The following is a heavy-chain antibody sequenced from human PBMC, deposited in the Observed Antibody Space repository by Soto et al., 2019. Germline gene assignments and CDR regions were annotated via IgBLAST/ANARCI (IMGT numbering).Heavy chain of an antibody. J-gene: IGHJ6*03. Sequence: SETLSLTCAVYGGSFSGYYWSWIRQPPGKGLEWIGEINHSGSTNYNPSLKSRVTISVDTSKNQFSLKLSSVTAADTAVYYCASSRGTGPNYYYYMDVWGKGTTVTVSS. CDR1: GGSFSGYY. CDR3: ASSRGTGPNYYYYMDV. CDR2: INHSGST. V-gene: IGHV4-34*01.